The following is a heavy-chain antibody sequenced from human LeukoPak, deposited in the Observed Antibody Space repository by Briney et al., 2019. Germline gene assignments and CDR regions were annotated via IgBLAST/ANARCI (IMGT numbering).Heavy chain of an antibody. V-gene: IGHV3-48*04. D-gene: IGHD1-26*01. CDR3: AREGGEWELLRTFDY. CDR1: GFTFSIYS. J-gene: IGHJ4*02. CDR2: ISSSGSTI. Sequence: GGSLRLSCAASGFTFSIYSMNWVRQAPGKGLEWVSYISSSGSTIYYADSVKGRFTISRDNAKNSLYLQMNSLRAEDTAVYYCAREGGEWELLRTFDYWGQGTLVTVSS.